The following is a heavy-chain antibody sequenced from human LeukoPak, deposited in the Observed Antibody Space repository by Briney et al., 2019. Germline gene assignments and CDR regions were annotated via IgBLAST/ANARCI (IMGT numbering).Heavy chain of an antibody. J-gene: IGHJ4*02. D-gene: IGHD3-16*01. CDR3: TTPGGYYFDY. Sequence: GGSLRLSCAASGFTFSGSAMHWVRQASGKGLEWVGRIRSKANSYATAYAASVKGRFTISRDDSKNTAYLQMNSLKNEDTAVYYCTTPGGYYFDYWGQGTLVTVSS. V-gene: IGHV3-73*01. CDR1: GFTFSGSA. CDR2: IRSKANSYAT.